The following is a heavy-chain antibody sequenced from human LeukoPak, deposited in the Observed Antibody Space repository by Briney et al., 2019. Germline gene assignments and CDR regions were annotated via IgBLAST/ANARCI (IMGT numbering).Heavy chain of an antibody. D-gene: IGHD2-2*01. Sequence: SETLSLTCTVSGGSISSYYWSWIRQPPGKGLEWIGYIYYSGSTNHNPSLKSRVTISVDTSKNQFSLKLSSVTAADTAVYYCARDDCSSTSCYLGGDAFDIWGQGTMVTVSS. CDR2: IYYSGST. J-gene: IGHJ3*02. CDR3: ARDDCSSTSCYLGGDAFDI. V-gene: IGHV4-59*01. CDR1: GGSISSYY.